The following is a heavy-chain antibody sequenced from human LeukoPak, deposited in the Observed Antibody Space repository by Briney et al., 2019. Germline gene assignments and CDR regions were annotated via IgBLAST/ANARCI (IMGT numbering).Heavy chain of an antibody. CDR2: INHSGST. CDR1: GGSFSGYY. J-gene: IGHJ4*02. CDR3: ARGLFSGTPPLY. V-gene: IGHV4-34*01. Sequence: SETLSLTCAVYGGSFSGYYWSWIRQPPGKGLERIGEINHSGSTNYNPSLKSRVTISVDTSKNQFSLKLSSVTAADTAVYYCARGLFSGTPPLYRGQGTLVTVSS. D-gene: IGHD1-26*01.